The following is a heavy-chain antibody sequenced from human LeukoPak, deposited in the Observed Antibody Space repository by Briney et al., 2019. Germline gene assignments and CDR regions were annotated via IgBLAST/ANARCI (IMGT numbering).Heavy chain of an antibody. CDR1: GFTFSNYN. J-gene: IGHJ6*02. V-gene: IGHV3-21*01. CDR2: ISSRGRYI. D-gene: IGHD2-2*01. Sequence: GGALRLSCVASGFTFSNYNINWVRQARGKGLEWVSCISSRGRYIYYADSVKGRFAISADNARNTLYLQMNSLRAEDTAVYYCARDVVVPAAMRYYYYGMDVWGQGTTVTVSS. CDR3: ARDVVVPAAMRYYYYGMDV.